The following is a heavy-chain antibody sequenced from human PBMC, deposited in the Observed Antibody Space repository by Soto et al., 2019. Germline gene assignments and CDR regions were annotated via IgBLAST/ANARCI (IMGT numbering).Heavy chain of an antibody. D-gene: IGHD6-13*01. CDR2: ISSSGIPT. CDR1: EFTFSGYE. Sequence: GGSLTLSSVASEFTFSGYEMNWVRQAPGKGLEWVSEISSSGIPTYYTDFGRGRFTISGDNGKMSVYLQKNGLRAEDTAVYYDVRFGGAAAGPGDYWGQGTLVTVS. CDR3: VRFGGAAAGPGDY. J-gene: IGHJ4*02. V-gene: IGHV3-48*03.